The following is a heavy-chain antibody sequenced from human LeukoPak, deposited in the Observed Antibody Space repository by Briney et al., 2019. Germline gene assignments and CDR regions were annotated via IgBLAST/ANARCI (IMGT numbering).Heavy chain of an antibody. Sequence: PSETLSLTCAVYGGSFSGYYWSWIRQPPGKGLEWIGEINHSGSTNYNPFLKSRVTISVDTSKNQFSLKLSSVTAADTAVYYCAGRYSGSYHVDYWGQGTLVTVSS. V-gene: IGHV4-34*01. D-gene: IGHD1-26*01. CDR3: AGRYSGSYHVDY. CDR2: INHSGST. J-gene: IGHJ4*02. CDR1: GGSFSGYY.